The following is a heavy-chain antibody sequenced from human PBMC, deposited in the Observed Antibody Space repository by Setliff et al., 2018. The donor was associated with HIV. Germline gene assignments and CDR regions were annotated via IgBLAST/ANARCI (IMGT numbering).Heavy chain of an antibody. V-gene: IGHV4-39*07. J-gene: IGHJ6*02. CDR2: IYYSGTT. CDR3: ASPKERYYYGSGTNVREYYDMDV. Sequence: SETLSLTCTVSGGSISSSSYYWGWIRQPPGKGLEWIGSIYYSGTTYYNPSLKSRITISVDTSKNQFSLKVNSVTAADTAVYYCASPKERYYYGSGTNVREYYDMDVWGQGTTVTVSS. CDR1: GGSISSSSYY. D-gene: IGHD3-10*01.